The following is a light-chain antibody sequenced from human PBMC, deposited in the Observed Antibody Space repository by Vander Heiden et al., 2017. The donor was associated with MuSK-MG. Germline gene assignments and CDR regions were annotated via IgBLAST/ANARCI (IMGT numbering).Light chain of an antibody. CDR1: QNIDRW. V-gene: IGKV1-12*01. CDR2: AAS. Sequence: DIQMTQSPSSMSASVGDRVTISCRASQNIDRWLAWYQQKPGKAPKLLIYAASNLEGGVPSKFSGSGSGTIFTLTIISLQPEDFATYFCQQAKTFPFTFGQGTKLE. CDR3: QQAKTFPFT. J-gene: IGKJ2*01.